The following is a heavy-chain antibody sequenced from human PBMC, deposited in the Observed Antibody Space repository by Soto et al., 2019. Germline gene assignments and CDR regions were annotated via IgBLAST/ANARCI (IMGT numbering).Heavy chain of an antibody. CDR1: GGSISSSSYY. CDR3: ARHGGYIIDYYGMDV. V-gene: IGHV4-39*01. J-gene: IGHJ6*02. Sequence: SETLSLTCTVFGGSISSSSYYWGWIRQPPGKGLEWIGSIYYSGSTYYNPSLKSRVTISVDTSKNQFSLKLSSVTAADTAVYYCARHGGYIIDYYGMDVWGQGTTVTVSS. D-gene: IGHD2-15*01. CDR2: IYYSGST.